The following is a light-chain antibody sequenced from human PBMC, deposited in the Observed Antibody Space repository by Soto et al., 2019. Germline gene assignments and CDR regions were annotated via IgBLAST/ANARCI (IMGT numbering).Light chain of an antibody. CDR3: QQYYSYPQT. J-gene: IGKJ1*01. Sequence: AIRMPQSPSSPPASKGARVTIPCRASQGISSYLAWYQPKPGKAPKLLIYAASTLQSGVPSRFSGSGSGTDFTLTISCLQSEDFATYYCQQYYSYPQTFGQGTKVDI. CDR2: AAS. CDR1: QGISSY. V-gene: IGKV1-8*01.